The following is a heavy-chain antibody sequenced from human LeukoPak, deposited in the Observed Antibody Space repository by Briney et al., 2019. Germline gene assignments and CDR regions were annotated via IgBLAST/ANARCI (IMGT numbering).Heavy chain of an antibody. D-gene: IGHD2-2*01. CDR3: ARVSAEAY. CDR2: INNNGENT. V-gene: IGHV3-64*01. J-gene: IGHJ4*02. CDR1: GFKFSNYA. Sequence: GGSLRLSCAASGFKFSNYAMQWVRQAPGKGLEYVSGINNNGENTYYANSVKGRFTISRDNSKKTMYLQMGSLRAEDMAVYYCARVSAEAYWGQGTLVTVSP.